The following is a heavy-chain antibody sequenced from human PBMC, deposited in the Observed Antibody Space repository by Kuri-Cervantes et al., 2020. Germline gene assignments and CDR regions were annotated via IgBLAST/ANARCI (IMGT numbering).Heavy chain of an antibody. CDR3: ATSSRNTFDI. CDR1: GGSFSGYY. D-gene: IGHD6-13*01. CDR2: INHSGST. J-gene: IGHJ3*02. V-gene: IGHV4-34*01. Sequence: SETLSLTCAVYGGSFSGYYWSWIRQPPGKGLEWIGEINHSGSTNYNPSLKSRVTISVDTSKNQFSLKLRSVTAADTAVYYCATSSRNTFDIWGQGTMVTVSS.